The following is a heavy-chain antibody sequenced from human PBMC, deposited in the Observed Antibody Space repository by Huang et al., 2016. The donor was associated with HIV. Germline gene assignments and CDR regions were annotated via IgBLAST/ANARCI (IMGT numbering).Heavy chain of an antibody. CDR1: GGSMSSHH. J-gene: IGHJ4*02. D-gene: IGHD5-18*01. CDR2: ISNSVST. CDR3: ARDPTRELYSYGKVTDY. V-gene: IGHV4-59*11. Sequence: QVQLQESGPGLVKPSEPLSLTCTVSGGSMSSHHWSWIRQPPGKGLEWSGSISNSVSTNYNPSLESRVSISVDTSKSRCSLRLTSVTAADTAVYYCARDPTRELYSYGKVTDYWGQGTLVTVSS.